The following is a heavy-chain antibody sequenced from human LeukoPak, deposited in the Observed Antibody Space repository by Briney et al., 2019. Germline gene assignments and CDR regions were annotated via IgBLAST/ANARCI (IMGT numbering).Heavy chain of an antibody. V-gene: IGHV3-23*01. CDR2: ISGSSGNT. Sequence: PGGSLRLSCAASGFTFSSSAMSWVRQAPGKGLEWVSAISGSSGNTYYADSVKGRFTISRDNSKNTLYLQMNSLRAEDTAEYYCAITFWGDSLYYLDYWGQGTLVTVSS. CDR1: GFTFSSSA. J-gene: IGHJ4*02. CDR3: AITFWGDSLYYLDY. D-gene: IGHD3-3*01.